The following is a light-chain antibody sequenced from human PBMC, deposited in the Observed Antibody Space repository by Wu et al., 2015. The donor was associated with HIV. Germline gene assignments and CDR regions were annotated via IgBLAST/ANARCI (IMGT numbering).Light chain of an antibody. CDR1: QSVSYY. CDR3: QYYGSSPPLT. CDR2: DAS. V-gene: IGKV3-11*01. Sequence: DIVLTQSPAILSLSPGERATLSCRASQSVSYYLAWYQQKPGQAPRLLIYDASKRATGIPARFSGSGSGTDFTLTVSRLEPEDFAVYYCQYYGSSPPLTFGGGTKVEIK. J-gene: IGKJ4*01.